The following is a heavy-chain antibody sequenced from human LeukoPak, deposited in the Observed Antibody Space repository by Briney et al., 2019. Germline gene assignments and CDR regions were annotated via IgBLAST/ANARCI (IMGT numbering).Heavy chain of an antibody. CDR1: GFTFSSYA. CDR2: ISYDGSNK. J-gene: IGHJ4*02. Sequence: PGRSLRLSCAASGFTFSSYAMHWVRQAPGKGLEWVAVISYDGSNKYYADSVKGRFTISRDNAKNSLYLQMNSLRAEDTAVYYCARRLPSDYWGQGTLVTVSS. D-gene: IGHD4-11*01. V-gene: IGHV3-30-3*01. CDR3: ARRLPSDY.